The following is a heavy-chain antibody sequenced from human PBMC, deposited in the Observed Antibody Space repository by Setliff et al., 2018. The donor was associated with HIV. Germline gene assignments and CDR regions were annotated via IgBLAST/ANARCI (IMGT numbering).Heavy chain of an antibody. CDR3: ATEGAGGSYQRASALDL. Sequence: GASVKVSCKSSAGSYSIFAINWVRQAPGQGLEWMGGMMTIFSTTNYARKFQGRVTITTDESTGTAYMELSNLRSEDTAVYYCATEGAGGSYQRASALDLWGQGTMVTVSS. CDR1: AGSYSIFA. V-gene: IGHV1-69*05. D-gene: IGHD1-26*01. J-gene: IGHJ3*01. CDR2: MMTIFSTT.